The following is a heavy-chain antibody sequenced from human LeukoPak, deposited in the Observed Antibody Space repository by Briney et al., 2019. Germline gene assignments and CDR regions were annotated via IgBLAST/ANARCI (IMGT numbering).Heavy chain of an antibody. CDR2: IYHSGST. CDR3: ARPPGRGPYAFDI. V-gene: IGHV4-38-2*02. CDR1: GVSISNYF. J-gene: IGHJ3*02. D-gene: IGHD1-14*01. Sequence: SETLSLTCTVSGVSISNYFWSWIRQPPGKGLEWIGSIYHSGSTYYNPSLKSRVTISVDTSKNQFSLKLSSVTAADTAVYYCARPPGRGPYAFDIWGQGTMVTVSS.